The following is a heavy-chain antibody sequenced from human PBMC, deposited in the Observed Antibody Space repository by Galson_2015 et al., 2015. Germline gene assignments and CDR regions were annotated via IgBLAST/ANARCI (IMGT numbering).Heavy chain of an antibody. CDR1: GFTFSSYA. CDR2: ISGSGGST. Sequence: SLRLSCAASGFTFSSYAMSWVRQAPGKGLEWVSAISGSGGSTYYADSVKGRFTISRDNSKNTLYLQMNSLRAEDTAVYYCAKDHDRIAAAAWDNWFDPWGQGTLVTVSS. D-gene: IGHD6-13*01. V-gene: IGHV3-23*01. J-gene: IGHJ5*02. CDR3: AKDHDRIAAAAWDNWFDP.